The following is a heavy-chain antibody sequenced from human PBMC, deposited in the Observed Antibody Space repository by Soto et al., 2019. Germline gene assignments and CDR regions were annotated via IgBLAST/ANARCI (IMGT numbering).Heavy chain of an antibody. D-gene: IGHD2-21*02. CDR1: GYTFTSYD. Sequence: QVQLVQSGAEVKKPGASVKVSCKASGYTFTSYDINWVRQATGQGLEWMGWMNPNSGNTGYAQKFQGRVTMTRNTSISTAYMELSSLRSEDTAVYYCARVGDCGGDCYSETSVDYWGQGTLVTASS. V-gene: IGHV1-8*01. J-gene: IGHJ4*02. CDR2: MNPNSGNT. CDR3: ARVGDCGGDCYSETSVDY.